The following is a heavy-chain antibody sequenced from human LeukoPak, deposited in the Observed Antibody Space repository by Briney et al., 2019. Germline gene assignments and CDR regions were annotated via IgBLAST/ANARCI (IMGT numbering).Heavy chain of an antibody. CDR1: GYSFTSHS. V-gene: IGHV1-18*01. D-gene: IGHD4-11*01. CDR3: ARVHSNYVDF. Sequence: ASVKVSCKASGYSFTSHSMSWVRQAPGQGLEWMGWITAYGDNASCSPKFRGRVTMTTDTSTSTAYVELRSLRSDDTAIYYCARVHSNYVDFWGQGTLVSVSS. CDR2: ITAYGDNA. J-gene: IGHJ4*02.